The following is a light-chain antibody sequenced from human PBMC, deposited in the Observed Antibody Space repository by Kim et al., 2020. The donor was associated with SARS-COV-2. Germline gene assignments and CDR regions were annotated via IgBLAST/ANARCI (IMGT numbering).Light chain of an antibody. J-gene: IGKJ2*03. Sequence: SVSVGDRVTFTCQTTEDISNHLNWYQKKPGQAPKLLIQEASYLEPGVPSRFSGSRSGKLFTFTISNLQPDDVATYYCQNFDVPGGFGPGTKLDIK. V-gene: IGKV1-33*01. CDR2: EAS. CDR1: EDISNH. CDR3: QNFDVPGG.